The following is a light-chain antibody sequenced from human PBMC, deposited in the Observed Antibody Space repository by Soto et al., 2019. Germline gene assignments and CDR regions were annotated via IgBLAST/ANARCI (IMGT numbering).Light chain of an antibody. CDR3: GTWDSSMSAHV. J-gene: IGLJ1*01. V-gene: IGLV1-51*01. CDR2: DNN. Sequence: QSVLTQPPSVSAAPGQKVTISCSGSSNKIGNNFVSWYQQLPGTAPKILIYDNNKRPSGIPDRVSGSKSGTSATLGITGLQTGDEADYYCGTWDSSMSAHVFGTGTKVTVL. CDR1: SNKIGNNF.